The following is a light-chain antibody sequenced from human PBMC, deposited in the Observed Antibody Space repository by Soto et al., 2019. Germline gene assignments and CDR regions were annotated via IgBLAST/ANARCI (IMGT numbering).Light chain of an antibody. V-gene: IGLV4-69*01. Sequence: QLVLTQSPSASASLGASVKLTCTLSSGHSNYAIAWHQQQPEKGPRYLMKLNNDDSHSKGDGIPDRFSGSSSGAERYLTISSLQSEDESDYYCQTWDTGISVVFGGGTKLTV. CDR2: LNNDDSH. J-gene: IGLJ2*01. CDR3: QTWDTGISVV. CDR1: SGHSNYA.